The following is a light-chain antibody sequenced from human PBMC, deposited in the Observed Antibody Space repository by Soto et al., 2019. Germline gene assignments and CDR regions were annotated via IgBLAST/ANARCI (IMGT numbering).Light chain of an antibody. CDR2: DVR. CDR1: SSDVGANNY. V-gene: IGLV2-14*03. J-gene: IGLJ1*01. Sequence: SALTQPASVSGSPGQSITISCTGTSSDVGANNYVSWYQQHPGKAPELVIYDVRNRPSGVSDRFSGSKSGNTASLIISGLQAEDEADYYCCSYAGSSPYVFGTGTKVTVL. CDR3: CSYAGSSPYV.